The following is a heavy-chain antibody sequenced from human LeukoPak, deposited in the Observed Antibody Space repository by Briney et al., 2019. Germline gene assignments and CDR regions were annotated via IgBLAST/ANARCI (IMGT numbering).Heavy chain of an antibody. CDR1: GGSISSGSYY. J-gene: IGHJ5*02. CDR2: IYTSGST. D-gene: IGHD3-9*01. V-gene: IGHV4-61*02. CDR3: ARENQRITIFKNWFDP. Sequence: SETLSLTCTVSGGSISSGSYYWSWIRQPAGKGLEWIGRIYTSGSTNYNPSLKSRVTISVDTSKNQFSLKLSSVTAADTAVYYCARENQRITIFKNWFDPWGQGTLVTVSS.